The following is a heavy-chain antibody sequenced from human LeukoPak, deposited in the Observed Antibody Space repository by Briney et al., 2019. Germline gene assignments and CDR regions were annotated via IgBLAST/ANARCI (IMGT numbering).Heavy chain of an antibody. J-gene: IGHJ4*02. V-gene: IGHV3-66*01. Sequence: ETLSLTCTVSGGSISSSSYYWGWIRQPPGKGLEWVSIIYSGGSTYYADSVKGRFTISRDNSKNTLYLQMNSLRVEDTGVYYCARDGEHVLAHDYWGQGTLVTVSS. CDR1: GGSISSSSYY. CDR2: IYSGGST. CDR3: ARDGEHVLAHDY. D-gene: IGHD3-10*01.